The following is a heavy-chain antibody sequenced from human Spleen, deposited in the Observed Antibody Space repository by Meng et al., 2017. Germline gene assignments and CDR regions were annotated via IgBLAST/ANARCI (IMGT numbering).Heavy chain of an antibody. CDR1: GYTFSSYC. CDR2: ISSSSSNI. J-gene: IGHJ6*02. CDR3: ARDLGGRYFSYYDGMDV. D-gene: IGHD6-19*01. V-gene: IGHV3-21*01. Sequence: GGSLRLSCAVSGYTFSSYCMNGVRQEPGKGLEWVSSISSSSSNIYYADSVKSRFTISRDNAKNSLYLQMNSLRAEDTAVYYCARDLGGRYFSYYDGMDVWGQGTMVTVSS.